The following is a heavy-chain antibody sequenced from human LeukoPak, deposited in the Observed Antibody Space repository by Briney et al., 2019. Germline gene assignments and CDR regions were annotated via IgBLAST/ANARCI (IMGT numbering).Heavy chain of an antibody. Sequence: PSETLSLTCTVSGGSISSYYWSWIRQPPGKGLEWIGYIYYSGSTNYNPSLKSRVTISVDTSKNQFSLKLSSVTAADTAVYYCARGVVVVPAAPHEEVKYYYYGMDVWGQGTTVTVSS. CDR3: ARGVVVVPAAPHEEVKYYYYGMDV. J-gene: IGHJ6*02. CDR1: GGSISSYY. D-gene: IGHD2-2*01. CDR2: IYYSGST. V-gene: IGHV4-59*01.